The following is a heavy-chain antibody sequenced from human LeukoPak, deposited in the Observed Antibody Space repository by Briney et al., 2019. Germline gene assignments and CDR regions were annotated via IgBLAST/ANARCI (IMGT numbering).Heavy chain of an antibody. J-gene: IGHJ4*02. D-gene: IGHD6-13*01. CDR1: GGSFSGYY. V-gene: IGHV4-34*01. CDR3: ASREISRSWYY. Sequence: SETLSLTCAVYGGSFSGYYWSWIRQPPGKGLEWIGEINHSGSTNYNPSLKSRVTISVDTSKNQFSLKLSSVTAADTAVYYCASREISRSWYYWGQGTLVTFSS. CDR2: INHSGST.